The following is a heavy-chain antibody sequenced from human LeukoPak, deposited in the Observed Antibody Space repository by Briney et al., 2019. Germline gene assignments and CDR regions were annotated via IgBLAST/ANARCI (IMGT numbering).Heavy chain of an antibody. CDR1: GDSISSGDYY. D-gene: IGHD3-22*01. J-gene: IGHJ3*01. CDR3: ARGYTMIVV. V-gene: IGHV4-39*07. Sequence: SSETLSLTCTVSGDSISSGDYYWGWIRQPPGKGLEWIGSIYYSGSTNYNPSLKSRVTISVDTSKNQFSLKLSSVTAADTAVYYCARGYTMIVVWGQGTMVTVSS. CDR2: IYYSGST.